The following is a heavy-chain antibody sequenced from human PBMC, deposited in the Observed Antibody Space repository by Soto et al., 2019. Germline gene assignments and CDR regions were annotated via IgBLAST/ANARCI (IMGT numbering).Heavy chain of an antibody. CDR2: MNPNSGNT. CDR1: GYTFTSYD. V-gene: IGHV1-8*01. D-gene: IGHD1-26*01. CDR3: ARSGVGATDYYYCGMDV. Sequence: QVQLVQSGAEVKKPGASVKVSCKASGYTFTSYDINWVRQATGQGLEWMGWMNPNSGNTGYAQKFQGRVTMTRNTSISTAYMELSSLRSADTAGYYCARSGVGATDYYYCGMDVWGQGTTVTVSS. J-gene: IGHJ6*02.